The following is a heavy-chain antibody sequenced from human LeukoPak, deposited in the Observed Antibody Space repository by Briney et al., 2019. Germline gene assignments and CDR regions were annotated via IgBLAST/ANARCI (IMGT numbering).Heavy chain of an antibody. D-gene: IGHD6-19*01. J-gene: IGHJ3*01. V-gene: IGHV1-2*02. CDR1: GYTFTGYN. Sequence: ASVKVSCKASGYTFTGYNMHWVRQPPGQGLEWMWWINPNSGGTKNAQKFLSGGTTTRDTTINTTSKDLSRLRSDDTAVYCCASPLKYRSGWFHAFDLWGQGTMVTVSS. CDR3: ASPLKYRSGWFHAFDL. CDR2: INPNSGGT.